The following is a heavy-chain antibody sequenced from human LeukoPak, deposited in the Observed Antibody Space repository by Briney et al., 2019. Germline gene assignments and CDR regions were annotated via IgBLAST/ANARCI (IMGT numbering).Heavy chain of an antibody. CDR1: GYTFTSYD. J-gene: IGHJ5*02. D-gene: IGHD6-19*01. V-gene: IGHV1-8*01. CDR2: MNPNSGNT. Sequence: ASVKVSCKASGYTFTSYDINWVRQATGQGLEWMGWMNPNSGNTGYAQKFQGRVTITRDTSASTAYMELSSLGSEDTAVYYCARDGIAVAGSETWFDPWGQGTLVTVSS. CDR3: ARDGIAVAGSETWFDP.